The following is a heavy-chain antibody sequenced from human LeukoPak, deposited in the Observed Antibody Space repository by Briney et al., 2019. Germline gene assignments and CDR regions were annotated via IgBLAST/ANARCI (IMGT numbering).Heavy chain of an antibody. CDR2: IYYSGST. J-gene: IGHJ5*02. CDR1: SGSISTSNYY. D-gene: IGHD3-3*01. V-gene: IGHV4-39*06. Sequence: PSETLSLTCTVSSGSISTSNYYWGWVRQPPGKGLEWIGSIYYSGSTYYNPSLKSRVTISVDTSKNQFPLKLSSVTAADTAVYYCARDGPTYYDFWSGSPPPMFDPWGQGTLVTVSS. CDR3: ARDGPTYYDFWSGSPPPMFDP.